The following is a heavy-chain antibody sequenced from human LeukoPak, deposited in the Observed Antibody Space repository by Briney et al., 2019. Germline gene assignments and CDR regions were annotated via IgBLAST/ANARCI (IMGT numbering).Heavy chain of an antibody. Sequence: SATLSLTCTVSGGSISTSSYYWGWVRQPPGKGLEWIGSIYYFGTTYYNPSLKSRVTISVDTSKNQFSLKLSSVTAADTAVYYCARQSGDYVWGSYRPADAFDIWGQGTMVTVSS. J-gene: IGHJ3*02. V-gene: IGHV4-39*01. D-gene: IGHD3-16*02. CDR1: GGSISTSSYY. CDR3: ARQSGDYVWGSYRPADAFDI. CDR2: IYYFGTT.